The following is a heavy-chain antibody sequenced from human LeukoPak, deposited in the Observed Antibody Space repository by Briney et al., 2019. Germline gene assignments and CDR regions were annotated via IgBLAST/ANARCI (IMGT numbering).Heavy chain of an antibody. CDR1: GGSFSGYY. Sequence: SETLSLTCAVYGGSFSGYYWSWLRHHPGKGLEWIGEINHSGSTNYNPSLKSRVTISVDTSKNQFSLKLSSVTAADTAVYYCASLLRVTTSEPIDYWGQGTLVTVSS. D-gene: IGHD4-17*01. J-gene: IGHJ4*02. CDR3: ASLLRVTTSEPIDY. CDR2: INHSGST. V-gene: IGHV4-34*01.